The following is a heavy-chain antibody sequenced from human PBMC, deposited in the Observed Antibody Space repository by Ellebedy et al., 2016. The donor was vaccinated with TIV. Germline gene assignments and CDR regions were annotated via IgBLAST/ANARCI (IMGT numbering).Heavy chain of an antibody. CDR3: ARDCRGSYCFDY. CDR1: GFTFSGYY. Sequence: PGGSLRLSCAASGFTFSGYYMSWFRQAPGKGPEWVSYISYSGDLMYYADSVKGRFTISRDNAKSSLYLQMTSLRAEDTAVYYCARDCRGSYCFDYWGQGTLVTVSP. J-gene: IGHJ4*02. V-gene: IGHV3-11*04. D-gene: IGHD1-26*01. CDR2: ISYSGDLM.